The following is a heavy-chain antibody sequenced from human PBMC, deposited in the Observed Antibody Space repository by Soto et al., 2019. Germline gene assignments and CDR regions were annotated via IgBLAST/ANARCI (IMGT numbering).Heavy chain of an antibody. CDR2: IIPILGIA. CDR1: GGTFSSYT. CDR3: SGGRVVVAATQAFGV. V-gene: IGHV1-69*02. Sequence: QVQLVKSGAEVKKPGSSVKVSCKASGGTFSSYTISWVRQAPGQGLEWMGRIIPILGIANYAQKFQGRVTTTADKSTSTAYMELSSLRAEDTAVYYCSGGRVVVAATQAFGVWGQGTTVTVSS. D-gene: IGHD2-15*01. J-gene: IGHJ6*02.